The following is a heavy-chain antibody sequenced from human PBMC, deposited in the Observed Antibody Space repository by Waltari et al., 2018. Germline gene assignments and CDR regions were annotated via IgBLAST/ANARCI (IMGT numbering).Heavy chain of an antibody. D-gene: IGHD3-10*01. CDR3: ARDKGFGVFDY. CDR2: ISYDGSNK. J-gene: IGHJ4*02. Sequence: VQRVESGGGVVQPGKSVRLSCAGSGFTFTSSAMPWVRQAPGKGLEWVAVISYDGSNKYYADSVKGRFTISRDNSKTTLYLQMNSLRAEDTAVYYCARDKGFGVFDYWGQGTLVTVSS. CDR1: GFTFTSSA. V-gene: IGHV3-30-3*01.